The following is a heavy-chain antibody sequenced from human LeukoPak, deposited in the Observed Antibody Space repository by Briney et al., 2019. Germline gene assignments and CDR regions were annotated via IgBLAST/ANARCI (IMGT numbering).Heavy chain of an antibody. D-gene: IGHD6-13*01. CDR1: GYTFTNYG. Sequence: ASVKVSCKASGYTFTNYGIRWVRQAPGQGLEWMGWISAYDGNTNYLQKFQGRVTMTTDTATSTAYMELRSLRSDDTAVYYCARDKVIASAGTPNWFDPWGQGTLVTVSS. CDR3: ARDKVIASAGTPNWFDP. J-gene: IGHJ5*02. CDR2: ISAYDGNT. V-gene: IGHV1-18*01.